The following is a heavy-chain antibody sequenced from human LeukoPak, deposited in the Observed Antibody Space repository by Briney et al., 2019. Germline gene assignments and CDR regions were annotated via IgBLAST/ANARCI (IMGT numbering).Heavy chain of an antibody. D-gene: IGHD5-12*01. CDR3: ARAPVVATYAFDI. CDR2: IWYDGSNK. Sequence: GRSLRLSCAASGFTFSGYGMHWVRQAPGKGLEWVAVIWYDGSNKYYADSVKGRFTISRDNSKNTLYLQMNSLRAEDTAVYYCARAPVVATYAFDIWAKGQWSPSPQ. V-gene: IGHV3-33*01. CDR1: GFTFSGYG. J-gene: IGHJ3*02.